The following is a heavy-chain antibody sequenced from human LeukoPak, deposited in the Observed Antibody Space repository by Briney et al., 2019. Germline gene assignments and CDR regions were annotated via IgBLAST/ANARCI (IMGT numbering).Heavy chain of an antibody. CDR1: GFTFDDYA. Sequence: GGSLRLSCAASGFTFDDYAMHWVRQAPGKGLEWVSGISRNSGSIGYADSVKGRFTISRDNAKNSLYLQMNSLRAEDTALYYCATDQAAGDYYYYGMDVWGQGTTVTVSS. CDR2: ISRNSGSI. CDR3: ATDQAAGDYYYYGMDV. V-gene: IGHV3-9*01. J-gene: IGHJ6*02.